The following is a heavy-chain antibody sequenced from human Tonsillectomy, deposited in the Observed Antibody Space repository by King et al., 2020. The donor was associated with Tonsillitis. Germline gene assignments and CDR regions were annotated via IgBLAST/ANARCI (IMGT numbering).Heavy chain of an antibody. D-gene: IGHD2-2*01. V-gene: IGHV3-23*04. J-gene: IGHJ6*02. CDR1: GFTFSSYA. CDR2: ISGSGGST. Sequence: VQLVESGGGLVQPGGSLRLSCAASGFTFSSYAMSWVRQAPGKGLEWVSAISGSGGSTYYADSVKGRFTISRDNSKNTLYLQMNSLRAEDTAVYYCAKSPNPREYQLLLVYVWGQGTTVTVSS. CDR3: AKSPNPREYQLLLVYV.